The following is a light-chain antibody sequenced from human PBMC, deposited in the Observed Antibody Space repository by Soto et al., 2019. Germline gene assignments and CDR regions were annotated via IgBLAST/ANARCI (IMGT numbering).Light chain of an antibody. CDR2: KAS. CDR3: QQYRTYWT. Sequence: DIQMTQSPSTLSASVGDRVTITCRASQSVDTWLAWYQQKAGKAPKVLISKASNLESGVPSRFSGSGFGTEFTLTISSLQPDDFANYYCQQYRTYWTLGQGTKVEIK. J-gene: IGKJ1*01. V-gene: IGKV1-5*03. CDR1: QSVDTW.